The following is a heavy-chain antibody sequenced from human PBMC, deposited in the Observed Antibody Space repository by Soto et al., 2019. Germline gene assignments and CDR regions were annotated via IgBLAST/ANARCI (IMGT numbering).Heavy chain of an antibody. V-gene: IGHV1-8*01. CDR3: ASRSSVWYADAFGI. J-gene: IGHJ3*02. CDR2: MNPNSGNT. Sequence: QVQLVQSGAEVKKPGASVKVSCKASGYTFTSYDINWVRQATGQGLEWMGWMNPNSGNTGYAQKFQGRVTMTRNTSISTAYMELSSLRSEDTAVYYCASRSSVWYADAFGIWGQGTMVTVSS. D-gene: IGHD6-19*01. CDR1: GYTFTSYD.